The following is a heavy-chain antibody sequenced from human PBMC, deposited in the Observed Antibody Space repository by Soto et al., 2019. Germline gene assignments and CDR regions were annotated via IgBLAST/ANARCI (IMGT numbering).Heavy chain of an antibody. J-gene: IGHJ1*01. CDR1: GFTFSSYA. CDR3: AKGVVVAGTFAEYFQH. Sequence: EVQLLESGGGLVQPGGSLRLSCAASGFTFSSYAMSWVRQAPGKGLEWVSAISGSGGSTYYADSVKGRFTISRDNSKNTLYLQMNSLRAEDTAVYYCAKGVVVAGTFAEYFQHWGQGTLVTVSS. D-gene: IGHD6-19*01. CDR2: ISGSGGST. V-gene: IGHV3-23*01.